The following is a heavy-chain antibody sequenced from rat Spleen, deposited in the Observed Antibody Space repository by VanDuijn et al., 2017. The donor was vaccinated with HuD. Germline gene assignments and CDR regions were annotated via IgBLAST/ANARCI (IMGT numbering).Heavy chain of an antibody. J-gene: IGHJ3*01. V-gene: IGHV5-31*01. CDR3: TRGVYYGYNAFVY. D-gene: IGHD1-9*01. Sequence: EVQLVESGGGLVQPGRSLKLSCEASGFTCKNYWMTWIRQAPGKGLEWIASISNTGGTTNYPDSVKSRFTISRDNEKTPLYLQMNSLRSEDTATYYCTRGVYYGYNAFVYWGQGTLVTVSS. CDR2: ISNTGGTT. CDR1: GFTCKNYW.